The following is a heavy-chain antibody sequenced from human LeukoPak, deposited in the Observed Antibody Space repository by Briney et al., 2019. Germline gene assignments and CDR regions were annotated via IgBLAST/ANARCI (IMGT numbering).Heavy chain of an antibody. V-gene: IGHV4-59*01. CDR2: ISYSGGT. CDR1: GGSISNYY. J-gene: IGHJ5*02. Sequence: SETLSLTCTVSGGSISNYYRSWIRQPPGKGLECIGYISYSGGTKFNPSLKSRVTISLDTSKNQFSLKLSSVTAADTAVYYCARVSAAAIDPWGQGTLVTVSS. D-gene: IGHD6-13*01. CDR3: ARVSAAAIDP.